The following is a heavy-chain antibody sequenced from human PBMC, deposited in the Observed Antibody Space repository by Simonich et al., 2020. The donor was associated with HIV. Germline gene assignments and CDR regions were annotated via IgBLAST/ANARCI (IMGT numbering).Heavy chain of an antibody. CDR1: GFTFSSYA. V-gene: IGHV3-30*07. CDR3: ASGGSISSVWADDY. CDR2: ISYDGSNK. J-gene: IGHJ4*02. D-gene: IGHD3-16*01. Sequence: QVQLVESGGGVVQPGRSLRLSCAASGFTFSSYAMHWVRQAQGKGLEWVAVISYDGSNKYYADSVKGRFTISRDNSKNTLYLQMNSLRAEDTAVYYCASGGSISSVWADDYWGQGTLVNVSS.